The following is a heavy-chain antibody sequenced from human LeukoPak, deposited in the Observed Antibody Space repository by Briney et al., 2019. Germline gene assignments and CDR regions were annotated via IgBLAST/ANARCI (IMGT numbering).Heavy chain of an antibody. V-gene: IGHV3-20*04. D-gene: IGHD6-19*01. CDR1: GFTFDDYG. CDR3: ARDSSGYRSGYYVYAFDI. CDR2: VNWNGGST. J-gene: IGHJ3*02. Sequence: GGSLRLSCAASGFTFDDYGMTWVRHAPGKGLEWVSGVNWNGGSTGYADSVKGRFTISRDNAKNSLYLQMNNLRAEDTALYYCARDSSGYRSGYYVYAFDIWGQGTMVTVSS.